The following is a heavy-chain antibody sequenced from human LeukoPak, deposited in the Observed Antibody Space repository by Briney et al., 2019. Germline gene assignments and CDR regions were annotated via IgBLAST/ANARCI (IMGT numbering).Heavy chain of an antibody. D-gene: IGHD5-18*01. CDR3: ARERGYSYGYGDY. Sequence: SSETLSLTCAVYGESFSGYYWSWIRQPPGKGLEWVSSISSSSSYIYYADSVKGRFTISRDNAKNSLYLQMNSLRAEDTAVYYCARERGYSYGYGDYWGQGTLVTVSS. CDR2: ISSSSSYI. CDR1: GESFSGYY. V-gene: IGHV3-21*01. J-gene: IGHJ4*02.